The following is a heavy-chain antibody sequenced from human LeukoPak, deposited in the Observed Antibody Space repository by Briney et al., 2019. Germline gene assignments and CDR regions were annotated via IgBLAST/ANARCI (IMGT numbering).Heavy chain of an antibody. CDR1: GGSISSGYY. D-gene: IGHD6-13*01. CDR2: IYHSGSS. V-gene: IGHV4-38-2*02. Sequence: SETLSLTCTVSGGSISSGYYWGWIRQPPGKGLEWIGSIYHSGSSYYNPSLNSRVTISVDTSKNQFSLKLSSVTAADTAVYYCARGYSSSWYPNWFDPWGQGTLVTVSS. J-gene: IGHJ5*02. CDR3: ARGYSSSWYPNWFDP.